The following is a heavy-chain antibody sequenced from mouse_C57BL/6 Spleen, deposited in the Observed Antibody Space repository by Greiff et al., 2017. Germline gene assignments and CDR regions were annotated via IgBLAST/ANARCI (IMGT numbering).Heavy chain of an antibody. CDR3: ARTPLGDYGNY. J-gene: IGHJ2*01. CDR1: GYTFTSYW. D-gene: IGHD1-1*01. CDR2: IHPNSGST. V-gene: IGHV1-64*01. Sequence: VQLQQPGAELVKPGASVKLSCKASGYTFTSYWMHWVKQRPGQGLEWIGTIHPNSGSTNYNEKFKSKATLTVDKSSSTAYMQLSSLTSEDSAVYYCARTPLGDYGNYWGQGTTLTVSS.